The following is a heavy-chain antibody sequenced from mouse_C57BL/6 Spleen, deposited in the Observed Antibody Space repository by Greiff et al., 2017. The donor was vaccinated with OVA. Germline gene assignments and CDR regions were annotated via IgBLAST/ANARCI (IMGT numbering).Heavy chain of an antibody. V-gene: IGHV1-15*01. CDR3: TRTYYGSSWDY. J-gene: IGHJ2*01. CDR1: GYTFTDYE. Sequence: VQLQQSGAELVRPGASVTLSCKASGYTFTDYEMHWVKQTPVHGLEWIGAIDPETGGTAYNQKFKGKAILTADKSSSTAYMELRSLTSEDSAVYYCTRTYYGSSWDYWGQGTTLTVSS. CDR2: IDPETGGT. D-gene: IGHD1-1*01.